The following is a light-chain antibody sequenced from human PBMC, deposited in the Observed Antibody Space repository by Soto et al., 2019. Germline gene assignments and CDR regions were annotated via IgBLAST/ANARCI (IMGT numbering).Light chain of an antibody. V-gene: IGKV3-20*01. CDR2: GVS. J-gene: IGKJ1*01. CDR1: QSVPSNF. CDR3: QQYDSSWT. Sequence: EIVLTQSPGTVSLSPGERATLSCRASQSVPSNFLAWYQQKPGQAPILLIYGVSRRATGIPDRFSGSGSGTDFTLTISRLEPEDFAVYYCQQYDSSWTFGQGTKVEIK.